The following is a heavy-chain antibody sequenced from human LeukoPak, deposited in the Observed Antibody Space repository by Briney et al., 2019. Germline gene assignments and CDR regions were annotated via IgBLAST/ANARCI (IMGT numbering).Heavy chain of an antibody. CDR2: IYPGDSDT. D-gene: IGHD2-15*01. CDR3: ARSPHATNNWFDP. Sequence: GASLKISCKGSGSRFTSYWIGWVRRMPGKGLEWMGIIYPGDSDTRYSPSFQGQVTISADKSISTAYLQWSSLKASDTAMYYCARSPHATNNWFDPWGQGTLVTVSS. CDR1: GSRFTSYW. J-gene: IGHJ5*02. V-gene: IGHV5-51*01.